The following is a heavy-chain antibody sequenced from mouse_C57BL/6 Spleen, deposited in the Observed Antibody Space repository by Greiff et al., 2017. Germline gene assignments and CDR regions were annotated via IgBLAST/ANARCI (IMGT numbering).Heavy chain of an antibody. CDR3: ARPEGYYFDD. CDR2: INPNNGGT. CDR1: GYTFTDYY. J-gene: IGHJ2*01. Sequence: EVQLQQSGPELVKPGASVKISCKASGYTFTDYYMNWVKQSHGKSLEWIGDINPNNGGTSYNQKFKGTATLTVDKSSSTAYMELRSLTSEDSAVYYWARPEGYYFDDWGQGTTLTVSS. V-gene: IGHV1-26*01.